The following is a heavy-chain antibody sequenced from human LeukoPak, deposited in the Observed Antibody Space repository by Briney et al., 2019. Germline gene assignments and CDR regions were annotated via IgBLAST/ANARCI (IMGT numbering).Heavy chain of an antibody. D-gene: IGHD3-9*01. CDR1: GGSVSSGMYY. CDR3: ASHSDILTGYYTIDY. CDR2: IYYSGST. Sequence: SETLSLTCTVSGGSVSSGMYYWSWIRQPPGKGLEWMGYIYYSGSTNYNPSLKSRVTISVDTSKNQFSLKLSSVTAAETAVYYCASHSDILTGYYTIDYWGRGTLVTVSS. V-gene: IGHV4-61*01. J-gene: IGHJ4*02.